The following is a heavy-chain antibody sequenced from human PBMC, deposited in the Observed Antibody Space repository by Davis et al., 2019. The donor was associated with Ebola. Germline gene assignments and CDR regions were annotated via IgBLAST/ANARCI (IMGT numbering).Heavy chain of an antibody. D-gene: IGHD3-3*01. CDR1: GGSFSGYY. CDR3: ARVTYYDFWSGPNWFDS. V-gene: IGHV4-34*01. CDR2: INHSGST. Sequence: SETLSLSCAVYGGSFSGYYWSWIRQPPGKGLEWIGEINHSGSTNYNPSLKSRVTISVDTSKNQFSLKLSSVTAADTAVYYCARVTYYDFWSGPNWFDSWGQGTLVTVSS. J-gene: IGHJ5*01.